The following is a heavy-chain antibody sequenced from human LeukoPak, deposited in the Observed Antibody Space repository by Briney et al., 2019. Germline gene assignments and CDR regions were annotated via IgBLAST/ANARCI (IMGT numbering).Heavy chain of an antibody. CDR3: ASSLRYFDWLAY. D-gene: IGHD3-9*01. CDR1: GFTVSSNY. CDR2: IYSGGTT. Sequence: PGGSLRLSXAASGFTVSSNYMSWVRQAPGKGMEWVSAIYSGGTTYYADSVKGRFTISRDNSKNTLYLQMNSLRAEDTAVYYCASSLRYFDWLAYWGQGTLVTVSS. V-gene: IGHV3-66*02. J-gene: IGHJ4*02.